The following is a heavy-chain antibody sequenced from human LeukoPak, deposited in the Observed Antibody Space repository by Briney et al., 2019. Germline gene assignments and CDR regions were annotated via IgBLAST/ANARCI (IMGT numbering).Heavy chain of an antibody. CDR2: IYSGGST. CDR1: GFTVSSNY. D-gene: IGHD2-2*03. J-gene: IGHJ3*02. V-gene: IGHV3-66*01. CDR3: ARLDIVVVPAAILGGGDDAFDI. Sequence: GGSLRLSCAAPGFTVSSNYMSWVRQAPGKGLEWVSVIYSGGSTYYADSVKGRFTISRDNSKNTLYLQMNSLRAEDTAVYYCARLDIVVVPAAILGGGDDAFDIWGQGTMVTVSS.